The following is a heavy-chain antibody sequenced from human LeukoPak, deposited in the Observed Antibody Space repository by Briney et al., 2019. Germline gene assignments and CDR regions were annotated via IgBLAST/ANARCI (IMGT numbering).Heavy chain of an antibody. D-gene: IGHD2-15*01. CDR2: IYSDNT. Sequence: GGSLRLSCTVSGFTVSSNSMSWVRQAPGKGLEWVSFIYSDNTHYSDSVKGRFTISRDNSKNTVYLLMNSLRAEDTAVYYCAKSRSPYSMYYYMDVWGKGTTVTVSS. CDR3: AKSRSPYSMYYYMDV. CDR1: GFTVSSNS. J-gene: IGHJ6*03. V-gene: IGHV3-66*03.